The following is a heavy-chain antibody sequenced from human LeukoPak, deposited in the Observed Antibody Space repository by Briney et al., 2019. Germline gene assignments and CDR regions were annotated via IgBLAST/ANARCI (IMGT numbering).Heavy chain of an antibody. D-gene: IGHD1-7*01. CDR2: ISSSSSSI. V-gene: IGHV3-21*01. CDR1: EFTFSSYT. Sequence: GGSLRLSCAASEFTFSSYTLNWVRQAPGQGLQWVSSISSSSSSIYYADSVKGRFTISRDNAKNSLYLQMNSLGAGDTAVYYCARGGWNYAFDIWGQGTMVTVSS. J-gene: IGHJ3*02. CDR3: ARGGWNYAFDI.